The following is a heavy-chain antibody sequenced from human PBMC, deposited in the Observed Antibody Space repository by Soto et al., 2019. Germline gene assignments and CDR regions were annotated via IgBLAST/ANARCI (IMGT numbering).Heavy chain of an antibody. CDR1: GYTFTSYG. Sequence: ASVKVSCKASGYTFTSYGISWVRQAPGQGLEWMGWISAYNGNTNYAQKLQGRVTMTTDTSTSTAYMELRSLRSDDTAVYYCARDIVVVVAATPFDYWGQGTRVTVSS. V-gene: IGHV1-18*01. D-gene: IGHD2-15*01. CDR2: ISAYNGNT. J-gene: IGHJ4*02. CDR3: ARDIVVVVAATPFDY.